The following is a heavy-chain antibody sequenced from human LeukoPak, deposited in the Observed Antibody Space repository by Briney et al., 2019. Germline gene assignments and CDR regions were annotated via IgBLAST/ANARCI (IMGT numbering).Heavy chain of an antibody. Sequence: GASVKVSCKVSGYTLTELSMHWVRQAPGKGLGWMGGFGPEDGETIYAQKFQGRVTMTGDTSTDTAYMELSSLRSEDTAVYYCAKGMGYDSSGIPDYWGQGTLVTVSS. D-gene: IGHD3-22*01. V-gene: IGHV1-24*01. CDR2: FGPEDGET. CDR1: GYTLTELS. CDR3: AKGMGYDSSGIPDY. J-gene: IGHJ4*02.